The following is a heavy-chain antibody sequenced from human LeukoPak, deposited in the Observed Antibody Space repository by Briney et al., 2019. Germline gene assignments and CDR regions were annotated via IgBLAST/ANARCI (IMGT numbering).Heavy chain of an antibody. CDR1: GYTFTGYY. D-gene: IGHD2-2*01. V-gene: IGHV1-2*02. CDR3: ARVSRKTTSSLDY. J-gene: IGHJ4*02. Sequence: ASVKVSCKASGYTFTGYYMHWVRQAPGQGLEWMGWINPNSGGTNYAQKFQGRVTMTRDTSISTAYMELSRLRSDDTAVYYCARVSRKTTSSLDYWGQGTLVTVSS. CDR2: INPNSGGT.